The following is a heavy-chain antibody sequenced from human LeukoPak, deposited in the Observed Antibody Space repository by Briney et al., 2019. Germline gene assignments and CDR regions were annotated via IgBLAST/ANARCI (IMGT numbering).Heavy chain of an antibody. CDR3: ARELREADYYYCMDV. D-gene: IGHD3-16*01. J-gene: IGHJ6*03. CDR1: GFTVSTSY. CDR2: IYRGGNT. Sequence: GGSLRLSCTASGFTVSTSYMAWVRQAPGKGLEWVSVIYRGGNTYYAESVKGRFTISRDNSKNTVYLQMSSLRAEDTAVYYCARELREADYYYCMDVWGKGTTVTISS. V-gene: IGHV3-66*01.